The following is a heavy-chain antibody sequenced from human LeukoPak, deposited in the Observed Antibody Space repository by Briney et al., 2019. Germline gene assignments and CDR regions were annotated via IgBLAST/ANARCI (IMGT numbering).Heavy chain of an antibody. Sequence: GGSLRLSCAASGFTFSSYSMNWVRQAPGKGLEWVSSISSSSSYIYYADSVKGRFTISRDNAKNPLYLQMNSLRAEDTAVYYCARDGIRTGTTEEDYWGQGTLVTVSS. J-gene: IGHJ4*02. CDR2: ISSSSSYI. D-gene: IGHD1-7*01. CDR1: GFTFSSYS. CDR3: ARDGIRTGTTEEDY. V-gene: IGHV3-21*01.